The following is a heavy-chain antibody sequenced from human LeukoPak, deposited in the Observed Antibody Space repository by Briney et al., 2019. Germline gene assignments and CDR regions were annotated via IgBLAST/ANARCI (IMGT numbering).Heavy chain of an antibody. CDR3: AKMVHTEQWLVPFDY. J-gene: IGHJ4*02. V-gene: IGHV3-23*01. D-gene: IGHD6-19*01. CDR2: ISGSGGST. CDR1: GFTFSNFA. Sequence: GGSLRLSCAASGFTFSNFAMNWVRQAPGKGLEWVSTISGSGGSTYYADSVKGRFTISRDNSKNTLYLQMNSLRAEDTAVYYCAKMVHTEQWLVPFDYWGQGTLVAVSS.